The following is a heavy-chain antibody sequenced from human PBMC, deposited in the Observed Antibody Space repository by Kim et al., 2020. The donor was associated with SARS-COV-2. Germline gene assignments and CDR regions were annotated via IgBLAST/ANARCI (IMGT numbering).Heavy chain of an antibody. CDR2: IWYDGSNK. CDR3: ASDYDILTGYYNSLGYFDY. J-gene: IGHJ4*02. D-gene: IGHD3-9*01. Sequence: GSLRLSCAASGFTFSSYGMHWVRQAPGKGLEWVAVIWYDGSNKYYADSVKGRFTISRDNSKNTLYLQMNSLRAEDTAVYYCASDYDILTGYYNSLGYFDYWGQGTLVTVSS. V-gene: IGHV3-33*01. CDR1: GFTFSSYG.